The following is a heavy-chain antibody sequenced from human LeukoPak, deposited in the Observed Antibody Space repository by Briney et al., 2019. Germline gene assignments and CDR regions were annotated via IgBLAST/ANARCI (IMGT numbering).Heavy chain of an antibody. V-gene: IGHV3-23*01. D-gene: IGHD5-18*01. CDR1: GFTFSSYA. CDR2: ISGSGGST. J-gene: IGHJ4*02. CDR3: AKGVGTAMVHEFYFDY. Sequence: GGSLRLSCAASGFTFSSYAMSWVRQAPGKGLEWVSAISGSGGSTYYADSVKGRFTISRDNSKNTLYLQMNSLRAEDTAVYYCAKGVGTAMVHEFYFDYWGQGTLVTVSS.